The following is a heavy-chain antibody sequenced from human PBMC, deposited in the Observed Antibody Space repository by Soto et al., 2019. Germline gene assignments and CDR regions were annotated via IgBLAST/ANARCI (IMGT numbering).Heavy chain of an antibody. Sequence: SETLSLTCAVYGGSFSGYYWSWIRQPPGKGLEWIGEINHSGSTNYNPSLKSRVTISVDTSKNQFSLKLSSVTAADTAVYYCARGGGGSSSWYVNPFDYWGQGTLVTVSS. CDR2: INHSGST. V-gene: IGHV4-34*01. D-gene: IGHD6-13*01. CDR1: GGSFSGYY. J-gene: IGHJ4*02. CDR3: ARGGGGSSSWYVNPFDY.